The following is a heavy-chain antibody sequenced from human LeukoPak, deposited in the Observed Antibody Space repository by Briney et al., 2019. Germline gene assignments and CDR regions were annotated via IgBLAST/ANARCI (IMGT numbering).Heavy chain of an antibody. Sequence: SETLSLTCTVSGGSISNYYWSWIRQPPGKGLEWIGYIFYRGSIDYSPSLQSRVTISVDTSKNHISLRLTSVTAADTAVYFCARGVVLGQDDAFDIWGRGTMVTVSS. CDR2: IFYRGSI. V-gene: IGHV4-59*12. CDR1: GGSISNYY. D-gene: IGHD3/OR15-3a*01. J-gene: IGHJ3*02. CDR3: ARGVVLGQDDAFDI.